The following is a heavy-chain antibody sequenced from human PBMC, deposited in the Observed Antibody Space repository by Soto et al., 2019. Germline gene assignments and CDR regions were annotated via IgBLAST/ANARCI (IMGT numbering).Heavy chain of an antibody. Sequence: EMKLLESGGGLVQPGGSLRLSCAASGFTFSNYDMGWVRQAPGKGLEWVSLIRGSGGATFYADSVEGRLTVSRDDSKNTLYLQMNSLRVEDTAVYYCAKDRGDGGYPAFDIWGQGTLVTVSS. CDR1: GFTFSNYD. D-gene: IGHD3-22*01. J-gene: IGHJ3*02. CDR3: AKDRGDGGYPAFDI. CDR2: IRGSGGAT. V-gene: IGHV3-23*01.